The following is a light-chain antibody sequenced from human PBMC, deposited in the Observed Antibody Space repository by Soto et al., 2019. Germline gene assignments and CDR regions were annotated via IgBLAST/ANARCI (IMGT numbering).Light chain of an antibody. Sequence: EIVLPKSPATLSLSPGESAPLSRRASQSVSTYLAWYQQKPGQAPRLLIYGASNRATGIPDRFSGSGSGTDFTLTISRLEPEDFAVYYRQQYGSSGTFGQGTKVDIK. CDR3: QQYGSSGT. CDR1: QSVSTY. V-gene: IGKV3-20*01. CDR2: GAS. J-gene: IGKJ1*01.